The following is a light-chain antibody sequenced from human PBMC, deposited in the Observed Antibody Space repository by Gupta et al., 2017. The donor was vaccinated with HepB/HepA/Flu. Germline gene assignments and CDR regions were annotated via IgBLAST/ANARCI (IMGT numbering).Light chain of an antibody. CDR1: QSVRSTY. Sequence: EMVLTQSPGTLSLSPGESATLSCRASQSVRSTYLAWYQQKPGQAPRLLIYSTSSRATGIPDRFSGSGSGTDFTLTISRLEPEDFAVYYCQQYGSSPRTFGQGTKVEIK. J-gene: IGKJ1*01. CDR3: QQYGSSPRT. V-gene: IGKV3-20*01. CDR2: STS.